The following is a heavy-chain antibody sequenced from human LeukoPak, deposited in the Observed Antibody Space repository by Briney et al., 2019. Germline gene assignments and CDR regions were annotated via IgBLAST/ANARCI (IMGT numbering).Heavy chain of an antibody. D-gene: IGHD5-12*01. CDR3: ARVGWVATGGYYYMDV. CDR1: GFTFDDYA. CDR2: ISWNSGSR. Sequence: GGSLRLSCAASGFTFDDYAMHWVRQLPGKGLEWVSGISWNSGSRDYADSVKGRFTISRDNAKNSLYLQMNSLRAEDTALYYCARVGWVATGGYYYMDVWGKGTTVTVSS. V-gene: IGHV3-9*01. J-gene: IGHJ6*03.